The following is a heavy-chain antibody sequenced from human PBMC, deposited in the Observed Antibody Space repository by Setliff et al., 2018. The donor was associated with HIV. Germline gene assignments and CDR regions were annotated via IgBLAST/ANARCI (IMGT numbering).Heavy chain of an antibody. D-gene: IGHD3-3*01. CDR2: ISGYSGKT. CDR3: ARHPYDFWSGYWDY. J-gene: IGHJ4*02. Sequence: ASVKVSCKASGSTLSNYGIVWVRQAPGQGLQWMGWISGYSGKTNYAQRLEGRVTMTTDTSTSTAYMEVRSLRSDDTAVYYCARHPYDFWSGYWDYWGQGTLVTVSS. V-gene: IGHV1-18*01. CDR1: GSTLSNYG.